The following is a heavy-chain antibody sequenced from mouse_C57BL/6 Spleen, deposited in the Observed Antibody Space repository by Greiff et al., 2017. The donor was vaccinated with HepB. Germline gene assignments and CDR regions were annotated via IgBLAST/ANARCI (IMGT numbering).Heavy chain of an antibody. CDR3: AREGLDYYGSSYDWYFDV. D-gene: IGHD1-1*01. Sequence: QVQLQQPGAELVKPGASVKMSCKASGYTFTSYWITWVKQRPGQGLEWIGDIYPGSGSTNYNEKLKSKATLTVDTSSSTAYMQLSSLTSEDSAVYYCAREGLDYYGSSYDWYFDVWGTGTTVTVSS. J-gene: IGHJ1*03. CDR1: GYTFTSYW. CDR2: IYPGSGST. V-gene: IGHV1-55*01.